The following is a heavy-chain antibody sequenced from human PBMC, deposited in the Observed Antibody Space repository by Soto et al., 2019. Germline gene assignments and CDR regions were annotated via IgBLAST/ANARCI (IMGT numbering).Heavy chain of an antibody. CDR2: INHSGST. CDR1: GGAFSGYY. V-gene: IGHV4-34*01. Sequence: PSETLSLTCAVYGGAFSGYYWSWIRQPPGKGLEWIGEINHSGSTNYNPSLKRRVTISVDTSKNQFSLKLSSVTAAATAVYYCARGLPTNYFYYGMDVWGQGTTVTVSS. J-gene: IGHJ6*02. CDR3: ARGLPTNYFYYGMDV.